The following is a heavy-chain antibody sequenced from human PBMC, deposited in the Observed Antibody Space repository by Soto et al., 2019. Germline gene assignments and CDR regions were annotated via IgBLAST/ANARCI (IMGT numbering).Heavy chain of an antibody. J-gene: IGHJ5*02. V-gene: IGHV4-59*01. CDR3: ARSYDSWSGYYPRFGP. CDR1: GGSISSYY. D-gene: IGHD3-3*01. Sequence: PSETLSLTCTVSGGSISSYYWSWIRQPPGKGLEWIGYIYYTGSTNYNPSLMSRVIISVGTSKNQFSLKLSSVTAADTAVYYCARSYDSWSGYYPRFGPWGQGTLVTVSS. CDR2: IYYTGST.